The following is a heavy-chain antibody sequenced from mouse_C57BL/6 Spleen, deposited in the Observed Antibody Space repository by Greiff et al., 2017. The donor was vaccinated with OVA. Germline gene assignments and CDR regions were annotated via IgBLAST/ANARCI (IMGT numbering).Heavy chain of an antibody. D-gene: IGHD2-5*01. CDR1: GFTFSDYG. V-gene: IGHV5-17*01. J-gene: IGHJ3*01. CDR2: ISSGSSTI. Sequence: EVKLVESGGGLVKPGGSLKLSCAASGFTFSDYGMHWVRQAPEKGLEWVAYISSGSSTIYYADTVKGRCTISRDNAKNTLFLQMTSLRSEDTAMYYCARDSNYEGTWFAYWGQGTLVTVSA. CDR3: ARDSNYEGTWFAY.